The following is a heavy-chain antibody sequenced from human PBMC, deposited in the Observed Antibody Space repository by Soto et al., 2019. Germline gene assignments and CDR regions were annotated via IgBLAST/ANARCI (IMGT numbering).Heavy chain of an antibody. CDR2: ISYDGSNK. V-gene: IGHV3-30-3*01. J-gene: IGHJ6*02. CDR3: ARDFGMDV. Sequence: QVQLVESGGGVVQPGRSLRLSCAASGFTFSSYAMHWVHQAPGKGLEWVAVISYDGSNKYYADSVKGRFTISRDNSKNTLYLQMNSLRAEDTAVYYCARDFGMDVWGQGTTVTVSS. CDR1: GFTFSSYA.